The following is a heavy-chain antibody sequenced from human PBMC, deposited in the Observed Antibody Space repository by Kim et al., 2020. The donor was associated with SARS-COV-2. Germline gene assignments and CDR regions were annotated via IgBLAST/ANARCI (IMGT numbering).Heavy chain of an antibody. J-gene: IGHJ4*02. CDR3: AKVHAPYVWNDSHDY. V-gene: IGHV3-23*01. D-gene: IGHD3-16*01. Sequence: DSVTARFTISRDNSQNTLYLQVNSLRAEATAVYYCAKVHAPYVWNDSHDYWGQGTLVTVSS.